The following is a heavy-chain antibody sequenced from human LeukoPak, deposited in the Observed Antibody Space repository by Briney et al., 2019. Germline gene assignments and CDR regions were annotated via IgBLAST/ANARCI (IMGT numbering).Heavy chain of an antibody. CDR2: ISGSGVNT. V-gene: IGHV3-23*01. CDR1: GFTFSSHT. J-gene: IGHJ6*02. CDR3: AKDIHCSSTSCYYYYYYGMDV. D-gene: IGHD2-2*01. Sequence: PGGSLRLSCAASGFTFSSHTMSWVRQAPGKGLEWVSGISGSGVNTYYANSVKGRFTISRDNSKNSLYLQMNSLRTEDTALYYCAKDIHCSSTSCYYYYYYGMDVWGQGTTVTVSS.